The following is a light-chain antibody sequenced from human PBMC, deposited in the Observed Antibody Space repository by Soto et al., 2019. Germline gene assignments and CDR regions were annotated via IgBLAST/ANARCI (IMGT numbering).Light chain of an antibody. J-gene: IGKJ1*01. Sequence: EIVMTQPPATLSVSPGERATLSCRASQSVSSNLAWYQQKPGQAPRLLIYCASTRATGIPARFSGSGSGTEFTLTISSLQSEDFAVYYCQQYNNWPPWTFGQGTKVEIK. CDR3: QQYNNWPPWT. CDR1: QSVSSN. CDR2: CAS. V-gene: IGKV3-15*01.